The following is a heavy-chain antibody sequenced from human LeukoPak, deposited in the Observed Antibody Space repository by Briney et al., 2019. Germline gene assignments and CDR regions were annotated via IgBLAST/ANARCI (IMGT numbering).Heavy chain of an antibody. CDR1: GFTLTDTY. V-gene: IGHV3-11*01. Sequence: GGSLRLSCAVSGFTLTDTYMTWIRQAPGKGLESLSYISPSGTDISYADSVKGRFTIPRDHAKNSLYLQMNSLRAEDTAVYYCTRDPRRLDYWGQGTLVTVSS. CDR2: ISPSGTDI. J-gene: IGHJ4*02. CDR3: TRDPRRLDY.